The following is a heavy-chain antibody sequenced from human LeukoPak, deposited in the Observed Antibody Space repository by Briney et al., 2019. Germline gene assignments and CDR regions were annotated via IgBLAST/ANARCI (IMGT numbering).Heavy chain of an antibody. CDR3: ARYQSGLIDY. CDR1: GGSISSGGYS. CDR2: IYHGGST. J-gene: IGHJ4*02. V-gene: IGHV4-30-2*01. D-gene: IGHD3-3*01. Sequence: SQTLSLTCAVSGGSISSGGYSWSWIRQPPGKGLEWIGYIYHGGSTYYNPSLKSRVTISVDRSKNQFSLKLSSVTAADTAVYYCARYQSGLIDYWGQGTLVTVSS.